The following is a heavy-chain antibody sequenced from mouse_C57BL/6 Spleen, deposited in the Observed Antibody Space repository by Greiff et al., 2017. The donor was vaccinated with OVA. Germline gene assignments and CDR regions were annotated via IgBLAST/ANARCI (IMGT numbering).Heavy chain of an antibody. V-gene: IGHV1-15*01. CDR2: IDPETGGT. J-gene: IGHJ3*01. CDR3: LRVFAY. CDR1: GYTFTDYE. Sequence: VQLQESGAELVRPGASVTLSCKASGYTFTDYEMHWVKQTPVHGLEWIGAIDPETGGTAYNQKFKGKAILTADKSSSTAYMELRSLTSEDSAVYYCLRVFAYWGQGTLVTVSA.